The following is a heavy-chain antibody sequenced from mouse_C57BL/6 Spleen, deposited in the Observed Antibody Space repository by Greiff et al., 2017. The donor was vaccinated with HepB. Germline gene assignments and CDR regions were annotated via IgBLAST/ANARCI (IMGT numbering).Heavy chain of an antibody. Sequence: QVQLQQSGPGLVQPSQSLSITCTVSGFSLTSYGVHWVRQSPGKGLEWLGVIWSGGSTDYNAAFISRLSISKDNSKSQVFFKMNSLQADDTAIYYCASYYGSSSAWFAYWGQGTLVTVSA. V-gene: IGHV2-2*01. CDR3: ASYYGSSSAWFAY. CDR2: IWSGGST. CDR1: GFSLTSYG. J-gene: IGHJ3*01. D-gene: IGHD1-1*01.